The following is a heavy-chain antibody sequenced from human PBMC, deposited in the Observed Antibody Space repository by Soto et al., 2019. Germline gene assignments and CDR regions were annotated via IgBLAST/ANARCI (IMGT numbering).Heavy chain of an antibody. CDR2: IYSGGST. V-gene: IGHV3-53*01. J-gene: IGHJ1*01. CDR3: ARDRVESGYPEYFQH. Sequence: GGSLRLSCAASGFTVSSNYMSWVRQAPGKGLEWVSVIYSGGSTYYADSVKGRFTISRDNSKNTLYLQMNSLRAEDTAVYYCARDRVESGYPEYFQHWGPGTLVTVSS. D-gene: IGHD3-22*01. CDR1: GFTVSSNY.